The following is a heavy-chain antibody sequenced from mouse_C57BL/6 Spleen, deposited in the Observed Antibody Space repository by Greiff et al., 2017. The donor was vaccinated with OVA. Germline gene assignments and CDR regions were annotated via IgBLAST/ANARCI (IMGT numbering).Heavy chain of an antibody. J-gene: IGHJ4*01. V-gene: IGHV5-17*01. CDR1: RFTFSDYG. CDR3: ARPYEGAMDY. D-gene: IGHD2-3*01. Sequence: DVHLVESGGGLVKPGGSLKLSCAASRFTFSDYGMHWVRQAPEKGLEWVAYISSGSSTIYYADTVKGRFTISRDNAKNTLFLQMTSLRSEDTAMYYCARPYEGAMDYWGQGTSVTVSS. CDR2: ISSGSSTI.